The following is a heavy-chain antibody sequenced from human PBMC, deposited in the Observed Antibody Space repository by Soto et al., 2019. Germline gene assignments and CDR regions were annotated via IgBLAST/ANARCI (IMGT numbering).Heavy chain of an antibody. CDR1: GYTFTSYG. J-gene: IGHJ5*02. V-gene: IGHV1-18*01. CDR2: ISAYNGNT. Sequence: ASVKVSCKASGYTFTSYGISWVRQAPGQGLEWMGWISAYNGNTNYAQKIQGRVTMTTDTSTITAYMELRSLRSEVTDVYYCAGCVLEWLTHDGLGPWDKVTRVPVAS. CDR3: AGCVLEWLTHDGLGP. D-gene: IGHD3-3*01.